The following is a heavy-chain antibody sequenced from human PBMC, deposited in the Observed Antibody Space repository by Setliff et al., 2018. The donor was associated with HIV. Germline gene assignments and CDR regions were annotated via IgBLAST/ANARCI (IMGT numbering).Heavy chain of an antibody. CDR2: IYITGDT. V-gene: IGHV4-61*09. J-gene: IGHJ4*02. CDR1: GGSINRGTYY. D-gene: IGHD3-3*01. Sequence: SETLSLTCSVSGGSINRGTYYWTWIRQSAGKGLEWIGHIYITGDTDYNPSLKSRVTISVDTSKNQLSLRLPSMTAADTAVYYCARSQPDTIFGVVIFDYWGQGKMVTVSS. CDR3: ARSQPDTIFGVVIFDY.